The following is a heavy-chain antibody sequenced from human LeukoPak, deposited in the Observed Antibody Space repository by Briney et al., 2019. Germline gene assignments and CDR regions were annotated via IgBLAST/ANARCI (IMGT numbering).Heavy chain of an antibody. J-gene: IGHJ4*02. Sequence: GASVKVSCKASGYTFTSYDINWVRQATGQGLEWMGWMNPNSGNTGYAQKFQGRVTITRNTSISTAYMELSSLRSEDTAVYYCARAQGEQLVESMVDYFDYWGQGTLVTVSS. D-gene: IGHD6-6*01. V-gene: IGHV1-8*03. CDR2: MNPNSGNT. CDR1: GYTFTSYD. CDR3: ARAQGEQLVESMVDYFDY.